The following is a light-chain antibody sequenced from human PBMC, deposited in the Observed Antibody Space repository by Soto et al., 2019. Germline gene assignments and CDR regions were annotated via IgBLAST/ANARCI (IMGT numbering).Light chain of an antibody. J-gene: IGKJ3*01. CDR3: RQYGSSPGFT. CDR2: GAS. CDR1: QSVSSSY. V-gene: IGKV3-20*01. Sequence: IVLTQSPGTLSLSPGERATLSCRASQSVSSSYLAWYQQKPGQAPRLLIYGASSRATGIPDRFSGSGSGTDFTLTISRLEPEDFAVYYCRQYGSSPGFTFGPGTKVDIK.